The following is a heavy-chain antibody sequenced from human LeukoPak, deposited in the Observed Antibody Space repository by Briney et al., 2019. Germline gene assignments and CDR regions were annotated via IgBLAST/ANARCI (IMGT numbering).Heavy chain of an antibody. CDR1: GGSISSGSYY. CDR3: ARGGTYYYGSGSYYYYYYMDV. V-gene: IGHV4-61*02. D-gene: IGHD3-10*01. CDR2: IYTSGST. Sequence: SQTLSLTCTVSGGSISSGSYYWRWIRQPAGKGLEWIGRIYTSGSTNYNPSLKSRVTMSVDTSKNQFSLKLSSVTAADTAVYYCARGGTYYYGSGSYYYYYYMDVWGKGTTVTISS. J-gene: IGHJ6*03.